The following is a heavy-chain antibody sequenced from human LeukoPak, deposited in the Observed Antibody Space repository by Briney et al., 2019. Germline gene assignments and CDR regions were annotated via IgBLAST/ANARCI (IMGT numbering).Heavy chain of an antibody. J-gene: IGHJ4*02. D-gene: IGHD1-26*01. Sequence: PGGSLRLSCAASGFTFSSYAMSWVRQAPGRGLEWVSAIRDNGGGTYYADSVKGRFTISRDNSKNTLYLQMNSLRAEDTAVYYCAKEDRIVGGKELEYWGQGTLVTVSS. CDR1: GFTFSSYA. CDR3: AKEDRIVGGKELEY. V-gene: IGHV3-23*01. CDR2: IRDNGGGT.